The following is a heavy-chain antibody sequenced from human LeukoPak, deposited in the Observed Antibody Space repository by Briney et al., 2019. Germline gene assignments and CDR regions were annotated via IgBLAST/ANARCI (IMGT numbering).Heavy chain of an antibody. CDR1: RFAFSNYG. J-gene: IGHJ5*02. V-gene: IGHV3-23*01. CDR3: AKDLGMGGGSCFHH. Sequence: GGSLRLSCAVSRFAFSNYGMSWVRQAPGKGLEWVSAISGSGGNTYYAGSVKGRFTISRDNSRNTLYLQMNSLRVEDTAVYYCAKDLGMGGGSCFHHWGQGILVTVSS. D-gene: IGHD2-15*01. CDR2: ISGSGGNT.